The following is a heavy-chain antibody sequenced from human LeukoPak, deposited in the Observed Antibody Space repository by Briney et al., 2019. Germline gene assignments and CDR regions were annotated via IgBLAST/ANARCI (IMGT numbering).Heavy chain of an antibody. CDR2: ISSSSSYI. J-gene: IGHJ4*02. CDR1: GFTFSSYS. Sequence: GGSLRLSCAASGFTFSSYSMNWVRQAPGKGLEWVSSISSSSSYIYYADSVKGRFTISRDNAKNSLYLQMNSLRAEDTAVYYCARGLGIAAAGTVRYWGQGTLSPSPQ. V-gene: IGHV3-21*01. CDR3: ARGLGIAAAGTVRY. D-gene: IGHD6-13*01.